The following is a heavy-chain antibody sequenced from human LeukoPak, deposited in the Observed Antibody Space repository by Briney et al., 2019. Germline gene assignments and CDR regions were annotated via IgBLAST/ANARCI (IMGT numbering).Heavy chain of an antibody. CDR3: ARENGPDAFDI. J-gene: IGHJ3*02. Sequence: GASVKVSCKASGGTFSSYAISWVRQAPGQGLEWMEGIIPIFGTANYAQKFQGRVTITTDESTSTAYMELSSLRSEDTAVYYCARENGPDAFDIWGQGTMVTVSS. CDR2: IIPIFGTA. V-gene: IGHV1-69*05. CDR1: GGTFSSYA.